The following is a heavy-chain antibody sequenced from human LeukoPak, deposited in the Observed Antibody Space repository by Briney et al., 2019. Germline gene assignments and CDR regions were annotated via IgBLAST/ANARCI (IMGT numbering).Heavy chain of an antibody. V-gene: IGHV3-23*01. J-gene: IGHJ4*02. CDR1: GFSFSSYA. Sequence: GGSLRLSCAASGFSFSSYAMSWVRQAPGKGLEWVSAISGSGGSTYYADSVKGRFTISRDNSKNTLYLQMNSLRAEDTAVYYCAKTPRRLAAAGLVYYFDYWGQGTLVTVSS. D-gene: IGHD6-13*01. CDR3: AKTPRRLAAAGLVYYFDY. CDR2: ISGSGGST.